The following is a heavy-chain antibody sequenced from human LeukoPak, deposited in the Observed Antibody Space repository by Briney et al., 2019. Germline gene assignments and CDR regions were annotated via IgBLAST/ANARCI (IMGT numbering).Heavy chain of an antibody. J-gene: IGHJ3*02. V-gene: IGHV3-21*01. CDR2: ISSSSKDI. Sequence: PGGSLRLSCAASGFTFTSHTMTWVRQAPGKGLEWVSLISSSSKDISYADSVKGRFTISRDNAKNSLYLQVISLRAEDTAVYYCARGPSIAARYDAFDIWGQGTMVTVSS. CDR3: ARGPSIAARYDAFDI. D-gene: IGHD6-6*01. CDR1: GFTFTSHT.